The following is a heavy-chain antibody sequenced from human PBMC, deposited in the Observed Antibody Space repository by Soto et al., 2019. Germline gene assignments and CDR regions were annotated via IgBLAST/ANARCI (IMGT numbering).Heavy chain of an antibody. Sequence: PGESLKISCQGTGYRFSSSWIGWVRQKPGKGLEWLGNVYPSDSDVRYSPAFQGQVTISADKSISTAYLQWSSLKASDTAMYYCARQRGRGSHYYYYYGMDVWGQGTTVTVSS. V-gene: IGHV5-51*01. CDR3: ARQRGRGSHYYYYYGMDV. CDR2: VYPSDSDV. D-gene: IGHD3-10*01. J-gene: IGHJ6*02. CDR1: GYRFSSSW.